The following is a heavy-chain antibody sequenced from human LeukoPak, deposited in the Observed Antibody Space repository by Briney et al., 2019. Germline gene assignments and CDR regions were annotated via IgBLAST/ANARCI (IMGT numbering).Heavy chain of an antibody. CDR3: ATDSVLVYPGSY. CDR2: FDPEDGET. D-gene: IGHD2-2*02. V-gene: IGHV1-24*01. J-gene: IGHJ4*02. Sequence: ASVKVSCKVSGYTLTELSMHWVRQAPGKGLEWMGGFDPEDGETIYAQKFQGRVTMTEDTSTDTAYMELSSLRSEDTAEYYCATDSVLVYPGSYWGQGTLVTVSS. CDR1: GYTLTELS.